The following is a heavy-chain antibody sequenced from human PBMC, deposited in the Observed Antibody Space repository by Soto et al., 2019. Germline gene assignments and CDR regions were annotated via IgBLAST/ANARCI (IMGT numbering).Heavy chain of an antibody. CDR1: GGSISTYY. J-gene: IGHJ4*02. CDR2: TYYSGGS. D-gene: IGHD3-10*01. V-gene: IGHV4-59*01. Sequence: KPSETLSLTCTVSGGSISTYYWNWIRQPPGKGLEWIGYTYYSGGSNYNPSLTSRVTISVDTSKNQVSLKLSSVTAADTAVYYCARDLWSAYWGQGTLVTVSS. CDR3: ARDLWSAY.